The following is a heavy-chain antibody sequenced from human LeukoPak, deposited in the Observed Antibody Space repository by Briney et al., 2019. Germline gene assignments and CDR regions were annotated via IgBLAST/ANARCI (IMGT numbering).Heavy chain of an antibody. D-gene: IGHD5-12*01. CDR2: ISRSSIYK. CDR3: ARVRREVATIGFDY. J-gene: IGHJ4*02. CDR1: GFTFSNYN. Sequence: GGSLRLSCAASGFTFSNYNMNWVRQAPGKGLEWVSFISRSSIYKYYADSMKGRFTISRDNAKNSLYLQMDSLRAEDTAVYYCARVRREVATIGFDYWGQGTLVTVSS. V-gene: IGHV3-21*01.